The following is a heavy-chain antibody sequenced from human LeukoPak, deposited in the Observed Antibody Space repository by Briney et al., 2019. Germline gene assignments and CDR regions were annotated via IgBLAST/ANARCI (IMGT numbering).Heavy chain of an antibody. Sequence: GGSLRLSCAASGFTFSSYSMNWVRQAPGKGLEWVSYISSSSSTIYYADSVKGRFTISRDNAKNSLYQQMNSLRAEDTAVYYCARATTPSSLDYWGQGTLVTVSS. CDR1: GFTFSSYS. V-gene: IGHV3-48*04. J-gene: IGHJ4*02. D-gene: IGHD1-1*01. CDR3: ARATTPSSLDY. CDR2: ISSSSSTI.